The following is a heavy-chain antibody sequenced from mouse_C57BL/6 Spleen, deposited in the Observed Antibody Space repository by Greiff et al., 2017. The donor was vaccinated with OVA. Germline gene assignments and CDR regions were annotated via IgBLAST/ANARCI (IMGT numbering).Heavy chain of an antibody. CDR3: ASDDYEDYYAMDD. Sequence: EVQLQQSGPELVKPGASVKISCKASGYSFTGYYMHWVKQSSEKSLEWIGEINPSTGGTSYNQKFKGKATLTVDKSSSTAYMQLKSLTSEDSAVYYCASDDYEDYYAMDDWGQGTSVTVSS. CDR2: INPSTGGT. V-gene: IGHV1-43*01. CDR1: GYSFTGYY. J-gene: IGHJ4*01. D-gene: IGHD2-4*01.